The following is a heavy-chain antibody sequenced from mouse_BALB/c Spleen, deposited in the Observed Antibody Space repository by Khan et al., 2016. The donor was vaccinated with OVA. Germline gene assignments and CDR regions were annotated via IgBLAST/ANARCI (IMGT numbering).Heavy chain of an antibody. Sequence: QVQLQQSGAELARPGASVKLSCKASGYTFTSYWMQWVKQRPGQGLEWIGAIYPGDGDTRYTQKFTGKATLTADKSSSTAYMQLSSLASEDSAVYYCASKGNYYVAMDYWGQGTSVTGSS. CDR1: GYTFTSYW. D-gene: IGHD1-1*01. V-gene: IGHV1-87*01. CDR2: IYPGDGDT. J-gene: IGHJ4*01. CDR3: ASKGNYYVAMDY.